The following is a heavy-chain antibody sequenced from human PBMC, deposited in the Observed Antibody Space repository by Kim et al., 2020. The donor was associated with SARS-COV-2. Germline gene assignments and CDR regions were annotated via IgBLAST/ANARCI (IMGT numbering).Heavy chain of an antibody. CDR3: AKDLRGGILWFGRPAGDDFEI. V-gene: IGHV3-23*01. CDR1: GFTFSSYA. D-gene: IGHD3-10*01. J-gene: IGHJ3*02. CDR2: ISGSGGST. Sequence: GGSLRLSCAASGFTFSSYAMSWVRQAPGKGLEWVSAISGSGGSTYYADSVKGRFTISRDNSKNTLYLQMNSLRAEDTAVYYWAKDLRGGILWFGRPAGDDFEIWGPGTMVTVSP.